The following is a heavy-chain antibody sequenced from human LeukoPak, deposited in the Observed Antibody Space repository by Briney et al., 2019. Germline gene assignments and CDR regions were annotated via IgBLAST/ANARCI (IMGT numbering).Heavy chain of an antibody. CDR2: INHSGST. D-gene: IGHD5-18*01. J-gene: IGHJ6*03. V-gene: IGHV4-34*01. CDR1: GGSFSGYY. Sequence: PSETLSLTCAVYGGSFSGYYWSWIRQPPGKGLEWIGEINHSGSTNYNPSLKSRVTISVDTSKNQFSLKLSSVTAADTAVYYCARLRGYSYGFGRYYYYYMDVWGKGTTVTISS. CDR3: ARLRGYSYGFGRYYYYYMDV.